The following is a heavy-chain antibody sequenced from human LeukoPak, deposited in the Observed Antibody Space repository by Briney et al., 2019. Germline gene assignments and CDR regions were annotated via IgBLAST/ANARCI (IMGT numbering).Heavy chain of an antibody. J-gene: IGHJ3*01. CDR1: GFNIRSHG. V-gene: IGHV3-21*01. Sequence: GRSLRLSCAASGFNIRSHGMHWVRQAPGKGLEWVSSISSSSSYIYYADSVKGRFTISRDNTKNSLYLQMNSLRAEDTAVYYCARDWGYCSGGSCYHWGQGTMVTVSS. D-gene: IGHD2-15*01. CDR2: ISSSSSYI. CDR3: ARDWGYCSGGSCYH.